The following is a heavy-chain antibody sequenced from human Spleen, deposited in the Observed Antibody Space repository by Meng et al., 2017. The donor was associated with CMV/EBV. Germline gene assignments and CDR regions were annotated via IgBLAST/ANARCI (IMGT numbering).Heavy chain of an antibody. CDR1: GGSVSSGSYY. CDR3: ARVREDCSSTSCPLYYYYGMDV. CDR2: IYYIGTT. V-gene: IGHV4-61*01. D-gene: IGHD2-2*01. Sequence: SETLSLTCNVSGGSVSSGSYYWSWIRQSPGKGLEWIGQIYYIGTTKYNPSLKSRVTISVDTSNNQFSLKLSSVTPADTAVYYCARVREDCSSTSCPLYYYYGMDVWGQGTTVTVSS. J-gene: IGHJ6*02.